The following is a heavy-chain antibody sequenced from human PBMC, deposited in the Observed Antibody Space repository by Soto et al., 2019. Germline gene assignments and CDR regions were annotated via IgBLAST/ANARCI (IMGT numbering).Heavy chain of an antibody. J-gene: IGHJ5*02. CDR1: GYTFTSYA. CDR3: AREADCSSTSCRNWFDP. CDR2: INAGNGNT. V-gene: IGHV1-3*01. D-gene: IGHD2-2*01. Sequence: QVQLVQSGAEVKKPGASVKVSCKASGYTFTSYAMHWLRQAPGQRLEWMGWINAGNGNTKYSQKFQGRVTITRDTSASTAYMELSSMRSEDTAVYYSAREADCSSTSCRNWFDPWGQGTMVTVYS.